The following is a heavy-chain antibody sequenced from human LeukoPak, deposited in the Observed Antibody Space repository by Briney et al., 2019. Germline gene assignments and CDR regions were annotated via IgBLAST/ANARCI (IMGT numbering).Heavy chain of an antibody. V-gene: IGHV3-7*04. CDR1: GFTFSDYW. D-gene: IGHD3-16*01. CDR3: ARGTYYYEF. J-gene: IGHJ4*02. CDR2: MNQLGNEK. Sequence: PGGSLRLSCAASGFTFSDYWMTWVRQAPGKGPEWVAHMNQLGNEKNYLDSVKGRFTISRDNAKNSLYLQMTSLRADDTAVYYCARGTYYYEFWGQGTLVTVSS.